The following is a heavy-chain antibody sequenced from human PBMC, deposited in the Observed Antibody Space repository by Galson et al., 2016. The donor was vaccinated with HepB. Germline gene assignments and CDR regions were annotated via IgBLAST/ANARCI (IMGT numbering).Heavy chain of an antibody. V-gene: IGHV3-48*01. CDR1: EFSFSSYS. J-gene: IGHJ4*02. D-gene: IGHD2-15*01. CDR2: ISPSSSTI. CDR3: ARGLWGSRSPSLFDY. Sequence: SLRLSCAGSEFSFSSYSMSWVRQAPGKGLEWLSYISPSSSTIYYADSVQGRFTISRDNANNLLYLHMSSLRAEDTAMCFCARGLWGSRSPSLFDYWGQGTLVTVSS.